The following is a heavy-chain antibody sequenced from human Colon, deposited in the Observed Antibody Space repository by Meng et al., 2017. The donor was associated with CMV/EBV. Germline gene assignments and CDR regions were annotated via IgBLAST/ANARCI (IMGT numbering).Heavy chain of an antibody. V-gene: IGHV4-59*01. CDR2: IYFTGST. J-gene: IGHJ5*02. D-gene: IGHD2-8*01. Sequence: GSLRLSCTVSGDSISSYYWSWIRQPPGKGLEYIGYIYFTGSTNYTPSLKSRVTISVDTSKNQFSLKLSSVTAADTAVYYCASASNGRGWFDPWGQGTLVTVSS. CDR3: ASASNGRGWFDP. CDR1: GDSISSYY.